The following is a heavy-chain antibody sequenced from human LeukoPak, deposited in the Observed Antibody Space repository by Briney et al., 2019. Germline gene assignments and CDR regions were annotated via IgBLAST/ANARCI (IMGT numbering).Heavy chain of an antibody. CDR2: INGDASST. J-gene: IGHJ4*02. D-gene: IGHD5-18*01. CDR3: ARARGNTYGYFEY. Sequence: GGSLRLSCAASGLTLSGYWLHWVRKAPGQGLVLVSRINGDASSTSYADSVKGRFTISRDNAKSTLYLQMNSLRVEDMAVYYCARARGNTYGYFEYWGQGTLVTVSS. CDR1: GLTLSGYW. V-gene: IGHV3-74*01.